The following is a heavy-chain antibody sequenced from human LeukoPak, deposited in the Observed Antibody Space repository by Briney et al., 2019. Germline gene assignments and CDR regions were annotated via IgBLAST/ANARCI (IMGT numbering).Heavy chain of an antibody. CDR3: ARGDSDDSGDFRTLEF. D-gene: IGHD4-17*01. Sequence: ASVKVSCKVSGGTNYAISWVRQAPGQGLEWMGEIIPVLDVANSAQKFQGRVTFTADKSTSTAYMELSSLRPEDTAMYFCARGDSDDSGDFRTLEFWGQGTLVTVSS. V-gene: IGHV1-69*10. CDR2: IIPVLDVA. J-gene: IGHJ4*02. CDR1: GGTNYA.